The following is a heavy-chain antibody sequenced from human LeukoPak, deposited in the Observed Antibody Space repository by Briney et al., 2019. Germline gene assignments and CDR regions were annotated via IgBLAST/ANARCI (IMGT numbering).Heavy chain of an antibody. J-gene: IGHJ4*02. CDR2: IYTSGST. CDR3: ARDNPEFDTNINVGSYFDY. D-gene: IGHD3-10*01. CDR1: GGSISSYY. Sequence: SETLSLTCTVSGGSISSYYWSWIRQPPGKGLEWIGRIYTSGSTNYNPSLKSRVTISVDTSKNQFSLKLSSVTAADTAVYYCARDNPEFDTNINVGSYFDYWGQGTLVTVSS. V-gene: IGHV4-4*08.